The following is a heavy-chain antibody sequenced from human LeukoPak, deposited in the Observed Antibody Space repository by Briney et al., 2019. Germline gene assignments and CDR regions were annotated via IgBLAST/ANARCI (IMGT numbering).Heavy chain of an antibody. CDR3: AKEGPAKFFDY. CDR2: IWYDGSNK. V-gene: IGHV3-33*06. Sequence: GRSLRLPCAASGFTFSSYGMHWVRQAPGKGLEWVAVIWYDGSNKYYADSVKGRFTISRDNSKNTLYLQMNSLRAEDTAVYYCAKEGPAKFFDYWGQGTLVTVSS. CDR1: GFTFSSYG. J-gene: IGHJ4*02.